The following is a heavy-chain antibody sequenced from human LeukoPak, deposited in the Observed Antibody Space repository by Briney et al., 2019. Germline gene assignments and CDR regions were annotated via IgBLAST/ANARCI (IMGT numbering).Heavy chain of an antibody. D-gene: IGHD3-9*01. CDR1: GFTFSSYG. CDR2: ISSSSSYI. J-gene: IGHJ6*02. V-gene: IGHV3-21*01. Sequence: GGSLRLSCAASGFTFSSYGMHWVRQAPGKGLEWVSSISSSSSYIYYADSVKGRFTISRDNAKNSLYLQMNSLRAEDTAVYYCARDYDILTGYHYYYYYGMDVWGQGTTVTVSS. CDR3: ARDYDILTGYHYYYYYGMDV.